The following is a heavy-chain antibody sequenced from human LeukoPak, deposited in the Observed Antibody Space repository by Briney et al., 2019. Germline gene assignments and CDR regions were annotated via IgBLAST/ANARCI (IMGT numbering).Heavy chain of an antibody. CDR3: VCHVVLSVGYHYGLGV. CDR2: INSDGSST. D-gene: IGHD2-21*01. V-gene: IGHV3-74*01. J-gene: IGHJ6*01. CDR1: GFTFSSYW. Sequence: GGSLRLSCAASGFTFSSYWMYWVRQAPGKGLVWVSRINSDGSSTSYADSVKGRFTISRDNAKNSLYLQMNSLRVEDTALYYCVCHVVLSVGYHYGLGVWGQGTTVTVSS.